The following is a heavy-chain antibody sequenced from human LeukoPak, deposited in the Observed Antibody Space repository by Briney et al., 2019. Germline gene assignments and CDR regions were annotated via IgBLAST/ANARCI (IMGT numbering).Heavy chain of an antibody. CDR2: ISYDGSNK. CDR1: GFTFSSYA. Sequence: PGRSLRLSCAASGFTFSSYAMHWVRQAPGKGLQWVAVISYDGSNKYYADSVKGRFTISRDNSKNTLYLQMNNLRAEDTAVYYCARAPRGSSSWYYFDYWGQGTLVTVSS. D-gene: IGHD6-13*01. J-gene: IGHJ4*02. V-gene: IGHV3-30*04. CDR3: ARAPRGSSSWYYFDY.